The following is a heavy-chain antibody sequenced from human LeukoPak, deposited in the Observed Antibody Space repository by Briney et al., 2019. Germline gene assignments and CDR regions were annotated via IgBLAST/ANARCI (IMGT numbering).Heavy chain of an antibody. V-gene: IGHV1-2*02. Sequence: GASVKVSCKASGYTFTGYYMRWVRQAPGQGLEWMGWINPNSGGTNYAQKFQGRVTMTRDTSISTAYMELSRLRSDDTAVYYCARGRGYYDSSGPVTYWGQGTLVTVSS. CDR2: INPNSGGT. D-gene: IGHD3-22*01. J-gene: IGHJ4*02. CDR1: GYTFTGYY. CDR3: ARGRGYYDSSGPVTY.